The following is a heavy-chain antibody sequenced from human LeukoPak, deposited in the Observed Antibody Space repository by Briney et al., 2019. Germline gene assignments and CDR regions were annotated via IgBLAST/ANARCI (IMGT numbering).Heavy chain of an antibody. V-gene: IGHV1-2*02. CDR2: INPNSGGT. J-gene: IGHJ4*02. CDR3: ARVYYDSSGYPSALDY. CDR1: GYTFTGYY. Sequence: ASVKVSCKASGYTFTGYYMHWVRQAPGLGLEWMGWINPNSGGTNYAQKFQGRVTMTRDTSISTAYMELSRLRSDDTAVYYCARVYYDSSGYPSALDYWGQGTLVTVSS. D-gene: IGHD3-22*01.